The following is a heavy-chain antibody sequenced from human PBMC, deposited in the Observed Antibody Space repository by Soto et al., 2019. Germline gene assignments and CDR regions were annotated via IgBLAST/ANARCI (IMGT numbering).Heavy chain of an antibody. CDR1: GFSLSTSGVG. Sequence: QITLKESGPTLVNPTQTLTLTCTFSGFSLSTSGVGVGWIRQPPGKALEWLALIYWNYDKRYSPSLKSRLTITKDTSKNQLLLTMTNMDSVDTATYYCAHLFSDSSGYYYDKTGGLDYWGQGTLVTVSS. D-gene: IGHD3-22*01. CDR3: AHLFSDSSGYYYDKTGGLDY. J-gene: IGHJ4*02. V-gene: IGHV2-5*01. CDR2: IYWNYDK.